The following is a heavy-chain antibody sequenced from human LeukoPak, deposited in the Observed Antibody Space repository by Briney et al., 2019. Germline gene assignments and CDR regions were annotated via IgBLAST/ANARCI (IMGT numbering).Heavy chain of an antibody. V-gene: IGHV4-34*01. CDR2: INHSGST. CDR1: GGSFSGYY. Sequence: PSETLSLTCAVYGGSFSGYYWSWIRQPPGEGLEWIGEINHSGSTNYNPSLKSRVTISVDTSKNQFSLKLSSVTAADTAVYYCASTSSTSDDAFDIWGQGTMVTVSS. J-gene: IGHJ3*02. CDR3: ASTSSTSDDAFDI. D-gene: IGHD2-2*01.